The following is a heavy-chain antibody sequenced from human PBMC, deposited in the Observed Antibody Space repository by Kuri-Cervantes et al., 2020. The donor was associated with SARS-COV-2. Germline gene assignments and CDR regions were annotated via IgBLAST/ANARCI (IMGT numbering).Heavy chain of an antibody. Sequence: ASVKVSCKASGYTFTSYDVNWVRQATGQGLEWMGWMNPNSGNTGYAQKFQGRVTMTRNTSISTAYMELSSLRSEDTAVYYCAREATYCSGGSCYYNWFDPWGQGTLVTVSS. CDR2: MNPNSGNT. V-gene: IGHV1-8*02. D-gene: IGHD2-15*01. CDR1: GYTFTSYD. CDR3: AREATYCSGGSCYYNWFDP. J-gene: IGHJ5*02.